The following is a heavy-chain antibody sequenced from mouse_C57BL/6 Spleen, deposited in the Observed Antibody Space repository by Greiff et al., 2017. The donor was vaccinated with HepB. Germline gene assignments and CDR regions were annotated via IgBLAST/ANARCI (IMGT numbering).Heavy chain of an antibody. D-gene: IGHD2-5*01. Sequence: QVQLQQSDAELVKPGASVKISCKVSGYTFTDHTIHWVKQRPEQGLEWIGYIYPRDGSTKYNEKFKGKATLTANKSSSTAYMQLNSLTSEDSAVYFYASPAYYSKDGDYWGQGTTLTVSS. CDR2: IYPRDGST. CDR1: GYTFTDHT. CDR3: ASPAYYSKDGDY. V-gene: IGHV1-78*01. J-gene: IGHJ2*01.